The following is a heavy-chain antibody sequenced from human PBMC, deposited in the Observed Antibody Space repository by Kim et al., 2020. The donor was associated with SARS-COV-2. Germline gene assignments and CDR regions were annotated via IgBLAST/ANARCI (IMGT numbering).Heavy chain of an antibody. CDR2: INHSGST. Sequence: SETLSLTCAVYGGSFSGYYWSWIRQPPGKGLEWIGEINHSGSTNYNPSLKSRVTISVDTSKNQFSLKLSSVTASDTAVYYCARGDCSSTSCYTGYYWGQGTLVTVSS. D-gene: IGHD2-2*02. J-gene: IGHJ4*02. V-gene: IGHV4-34*01. CDR3: ARGDCSSTSCYTGYY. CDR1: GGSFSGYY.